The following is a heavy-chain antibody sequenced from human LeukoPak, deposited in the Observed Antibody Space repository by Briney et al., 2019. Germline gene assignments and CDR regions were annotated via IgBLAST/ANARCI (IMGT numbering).Heavy chain of an antibody. CDR3: AKGYSSSRWAPLDY. V-gene: IGHV3-21*04. CDR2: ISSSSSYI. D-gene: IGHD6-13*01. CDR1: GFTFSSYS. J-gene: IGHJ4*02. Sequence: PGGSLRLSCAASGFTFSSYSMNWVRQAPGKGLEWVSSISSSSSYIYYADSVKGRFTISRDNAKNSLYLQMNSLRAEDMALYYCAKGYSSSRWAPLDYWGRGTLVTVSS.